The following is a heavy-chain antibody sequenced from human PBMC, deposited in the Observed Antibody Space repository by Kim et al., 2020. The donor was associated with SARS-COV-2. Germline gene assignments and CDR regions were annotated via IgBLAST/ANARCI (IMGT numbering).Heavy chain of an antibody. D-gene: IGHD4-17*01. CDR2: ISFSSGNI. J-gene: IGHJ4*02. CDR3: AKSTVTTKLASKGWDN. Sequence: GGSLRLSCAASGFTFSTYAMSWVCQAQGKGLEWVSLISFSSGNIHYADSVKGRFTISRDNPRNTLYLQMNSLRADDKAVYYCAKSTVTTKLASKGWDNWGQGTLVTVSS. V-gene: IGHV3-23*01. CDR1: GFTFSTYA.